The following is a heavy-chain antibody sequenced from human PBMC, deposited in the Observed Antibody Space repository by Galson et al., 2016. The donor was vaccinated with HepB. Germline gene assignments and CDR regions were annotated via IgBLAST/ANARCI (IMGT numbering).Heavy chain of an antibody. CDR2: INAGNGQT. D-gene: IGHD6-6*01. J-gene: IGHJ6*02. Sequence: SVKVSCKASGYTFTTYAIHWVRQAPGQRLECMGWINAGNGQTKYSQKFQDRVTITRDTSASTAYMELSSLRSEDTAVYYCAREWPYSGSSVGYYGMDVWGQGTTGTVSS. V-gene: IGHV1-3*01. CDR3: AREWPYSGSSVGYYGMDV. CDR1: GYTFTTYA.